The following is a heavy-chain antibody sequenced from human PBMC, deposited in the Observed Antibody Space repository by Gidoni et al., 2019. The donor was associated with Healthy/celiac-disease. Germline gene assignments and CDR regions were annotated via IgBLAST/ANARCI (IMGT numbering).Heavy chain of an antibody. CDR1: GGSVSSGSYY. CDR2: IYYSGST. J-gene: IGHJ4*02. Sequence: QVQLQESGPGLVKPSETLSLTCTVSGGSVSSGSYYWRWIRQPPGKGLEWIGYIYYSGSTNYNPSLKSRVTISVDTSKNQFSLKLSSVTAADTAVYYCASSGIAVASGDWWGQGTLVTVSS. V-gene: IGHV4-61*01. CDR3: ASSGIAVASGDW. D-gene: IGHD6-19*01.